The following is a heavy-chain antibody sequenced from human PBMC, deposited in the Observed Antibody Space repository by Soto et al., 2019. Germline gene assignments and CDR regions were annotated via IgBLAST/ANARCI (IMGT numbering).Heavy chain of an antibody. J-gene: IGHJ4*02. Sequence: PSETLSLTCDVSGGSISSGDYYWSWIRQPPGKGLEWIGYIYYSGSTYYNPSLKSRVTISVDTSKNQFSLKLSSVTAADTAVYYCARGGIAAAAPPDYWGQGTLVTVSS. D-gene: IGHD6-13*01. CDR3: ARGGIAAAAPPDY. CDR2: IYYSGST. V-gene: IGHV4-31*11. CDR1: GGSISSGDYY.